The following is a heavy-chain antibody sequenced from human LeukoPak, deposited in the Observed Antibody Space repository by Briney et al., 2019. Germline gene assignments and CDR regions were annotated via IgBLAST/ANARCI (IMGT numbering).Heavy chain of an antibody. Sequence: ASVTVSFKASGGTFSSYAISWVRQAPGQGLEWMGWINPNSGGTNYAQKFQGRVTMTRDTSISTAYMELSRLRSDDTAVYYCARGRYKTNNWFDPWGQGTLVTVSS. CDR2: INPNSGGT. D-gene: IGHD3-9*01. CDR1: GGTFSSYA. CDR3: ARGRYKTNNWFDP. V-gene: IGHV1-2*02. J-gene: IGHJ5*02.